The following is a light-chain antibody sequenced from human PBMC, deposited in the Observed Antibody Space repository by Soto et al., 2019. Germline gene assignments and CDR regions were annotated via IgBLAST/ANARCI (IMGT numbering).Light chain of an antibody. V-gene: IGKV1-39*01. Sequence: DFQMTQSPSSLSASLGDRVTITWGASQSISTYLNRYQQKPGKAPKLLICAASSLQRGVPSRFSVSGSGTDFTLTISSLKTEDFATYDCQQSYTATLTFGQGTRLEIK. CDR2: AAS. CDR1: QSISTY. CDR3: QQSYTATLT. J-gene: IGKJ5*01.